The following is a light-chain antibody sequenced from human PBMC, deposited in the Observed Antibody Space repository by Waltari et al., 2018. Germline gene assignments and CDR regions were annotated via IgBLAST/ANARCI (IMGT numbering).Light chain of an antibody. Sequence: EIVLTQSPATLSLSPGERATLSCRASQSVSSYLAWYQQKPGQAPRLLIYDVSNRATGIPARFSGSGSGTDFTLTISSLEPEDFAVYYCQERSDWPPTFGQGTKREIK. J-gene: IGKJ2*01. V-gene: IGKV3-11*01. CDR3: QERSDWPPT. CDR1: QSVSSY. CDR2: DVS.